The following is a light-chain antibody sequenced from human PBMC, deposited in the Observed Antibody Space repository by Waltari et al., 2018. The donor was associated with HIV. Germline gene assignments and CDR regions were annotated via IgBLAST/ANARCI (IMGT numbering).Light chain of an antibody. J-gene: IGLJ3*02. Sequence: QSVLTQPPSVSAAPGQRVTISCSGSSSNIGNNYVSWYQQLPGPAPKLIIFDKDKRPSGIPDRLSGSRSGTSATLVITGVQTGDEANYYCGTWDARLTIGVFGGGTTLTVL. V-gene: IGLV1-51*01. CDR1: SSNIGNNY. CDR2: DKD. CDR3: GTWDARLTIGV.